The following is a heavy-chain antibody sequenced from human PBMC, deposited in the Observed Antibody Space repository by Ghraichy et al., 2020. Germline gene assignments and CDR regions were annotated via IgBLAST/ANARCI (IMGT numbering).Heavy chain of an antibody. J-gene: IGHJ4*02. Sequence: GGSLRLSCAASGFTFSSYAMHWVRQAPGKGLEWVAVISYDGSNKYYADSVKGRFTISRDKSKNTLYLQMNSLRAEDTAVYYCARDGLRFLEWLPYWGQGTLVTVSS. CDR1: GFTFSSYA. V-gene: IGHV3-30-3*01. CDR2: ISYDGSNK. CDR3: ARDGLRFLEWLPY. D-gene: IGHD3-3*01.